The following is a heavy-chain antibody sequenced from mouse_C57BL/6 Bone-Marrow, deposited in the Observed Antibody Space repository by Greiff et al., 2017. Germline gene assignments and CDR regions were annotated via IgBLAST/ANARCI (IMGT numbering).Heavy chain of an antibody. CDR2: IYPRSGNT. Sequence: VQLQQSGAELARPGASVKLSCKASGYTFTSYGISWVKQRTGQGLEWIGEIYPRSGNTYYNEKFKGKATLTADKSSSTAYMVLRSLTSEDSAVYFCARGGQLRPYYFDYWGQGTTLTVSS. J-gene: IGHJ2*01. CDR1: GYTFTSYG. CDR3: ARGGQLRPYYFDY. V-gene: IGHV1-81*01. D-gene: IGHD3-2*02.